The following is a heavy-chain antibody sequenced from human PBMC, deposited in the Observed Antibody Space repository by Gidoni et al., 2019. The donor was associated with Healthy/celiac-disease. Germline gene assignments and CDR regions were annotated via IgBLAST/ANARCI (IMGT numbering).Heavy chain of an antibody. J-gene: IGHJ4*02. CDR2: ISGSGGST. Sequence: EVQLLESGGGLVQPGGSLRLSCAASGFTFSSYAMSWVRQAPGKGLEWVSAISGSGGSTYYADSVKGRFTISRDNSKNTLYLQMNSLRAEDTAVYYCAKKYYYDSSGPGYFDYWGQGTLVTVSS. CDR1: GFTFSSYA. D-gene: IGHD3-22*01. CDR3: AKKYYYDSSGPGYFDY. V-gene: IGHV3-23*01.